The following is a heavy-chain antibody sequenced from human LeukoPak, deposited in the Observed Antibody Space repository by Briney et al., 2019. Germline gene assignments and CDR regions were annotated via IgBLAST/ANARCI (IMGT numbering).Heavy chain of an antibody. CDR2: ISRSGSNI. V-gene: IGHV3-48*01. Sequence: PGGSLRLSCAASGFTFSTNGMHWVRQAPGKGREWVSYISRSGSNIYYADSVKGRFTISRDNSKNTLYLQMNSLRAEDTAVYYCAKDQIRRGGRIAVAGTPDYWGQGTLVTVSS. CDR3: AKDQIRRGGRIAVAGTPDY. D-gene: IGHD6-19*01. CDR1: GFTFSTNG. J-gene: IGHJ4*02.